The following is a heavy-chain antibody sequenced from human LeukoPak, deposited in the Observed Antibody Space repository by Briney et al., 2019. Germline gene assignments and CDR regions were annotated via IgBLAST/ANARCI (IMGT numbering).Heavy chain of an antibody. CDR1: GGSISSYY. CDR2: IYTSGST. CDR3: ARDYRATGAMTTFGALWYNWFDP. J-gene: IGHJ5*02. V-gene: IGHV4-4*07. D-gene: IGHD3-10*02. Sequence: SETLSLTCTVSGGSISSYYWSWIRQPAGKGLEWIGRIYTSGSTNYNPSLKSRVTMSVDTSKNQFSLKLSSVTAADTAVYYCARDYRATGAMTTFGALWYNWFDPWGQGTLVTVSS.